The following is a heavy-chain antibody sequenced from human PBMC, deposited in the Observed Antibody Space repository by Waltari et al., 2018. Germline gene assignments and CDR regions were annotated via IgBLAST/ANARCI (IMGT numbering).Heavy chain of an antibody. CDR1: GYSISSGYY. V-gene: IGHV4-38-2*02. CDR3: ARDGLTYYDFWSSYPTSAFDI. CDR2: IYHSGST. Sequence: QVQLQESGPGLVKPSETLSLTCAVSGYSISSGYYWGWIRQPPGKGLEWIGSIYHSGSTYYNPSLKSRVTISVDTSKNQFSLKLSSVTAADTAVYYCARDGLTYYDFWSSYPTSAFDIWGQGTMVTVSS. J-gene: IGHJ3*02. D-gene: IGHD3-3*01.